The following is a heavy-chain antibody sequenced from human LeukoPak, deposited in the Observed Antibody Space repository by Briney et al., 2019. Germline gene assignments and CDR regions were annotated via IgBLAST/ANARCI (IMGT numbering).Heavy chain of an antibody. CDR3: AGDWRDGDNNWFDP. CDR1: GVSFSGYY. Sequence: SETLSLTCAVYGVSFSGYYWSWIRHPPGKGLDWMGEINHSGSTNYHPSLKRRVTISVHTSKNQLSLRLSSVTAADTAVYYCAGDWRDGDNNWFDPWGQGTLVTVSS. D-gene: IGHD4-17*01. CDR2: INHSGST. V-gene: IGHV4-34*01. J-gene: IGHJ5*02.